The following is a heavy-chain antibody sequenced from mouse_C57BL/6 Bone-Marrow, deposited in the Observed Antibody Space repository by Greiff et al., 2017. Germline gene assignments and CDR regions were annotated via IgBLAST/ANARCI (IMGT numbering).Heavy chain of an antibody. CDR3: ARDGTAWFAY. J-gene: IGHJ3*01. Sequence: QVQLQQHGAELVKPGASVKLSCKASGYTFTSSWMHWVKQRPGRGLEWIGRIDPNSGGTTYNEKFQGKATLTVDKPSSTAYMQLSSLTSEDSAVYYCARDGTAWFAYCGQGTLVTVSA. CDR1: GYTFTSSW. V-gene: IGHV1-72*01. CDR2: IDPNSGGT. D-gene: IGHD2-1*01.